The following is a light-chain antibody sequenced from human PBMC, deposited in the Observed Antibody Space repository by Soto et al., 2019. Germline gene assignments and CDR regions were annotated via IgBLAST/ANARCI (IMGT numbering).Light chain of an antibody. J-gene: IGLJ1*01. CDR3: GTWDDSLFSFV. Sequence: QSVLTQPPSVSAAPGQRVTIPCSGSNIHIGDXHVXXYXXLXGXXXKXXVYANDRRPSDLPGRFSGSKYGTSAKLVITGLQTGDDAVYYCGTWDDSLFSFVFGHGTKAT. V-gene: IGLV1-51*01. CDR2: AND. CDR1: NIHIGDXH.